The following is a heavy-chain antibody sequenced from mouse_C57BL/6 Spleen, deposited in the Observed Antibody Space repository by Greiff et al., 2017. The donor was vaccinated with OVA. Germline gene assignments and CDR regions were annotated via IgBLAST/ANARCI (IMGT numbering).Heavy chain of an antibody. CDR3: ARGEGGAMDY. V-gene: IGHV5-16*01. CDR1: GFTFSDYY. Sequence: EVQLVESEGGLVQPGSSMKLSCTASGFTFSDYYMAWVRQVPEKGLEWVANINYDGSSTYYLDSLKSRFIISRDNAKNILYLQMSSLKSEDTATYYCARGEGGAMDYWGQGTSVTVSS. J-gene: IGHJ4*01. CDR2: INYDGSST.